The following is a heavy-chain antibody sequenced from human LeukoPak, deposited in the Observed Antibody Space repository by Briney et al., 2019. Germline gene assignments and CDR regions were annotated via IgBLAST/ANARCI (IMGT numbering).Heavy chain of an antibody. V-gene: IGHV3-23*01. J-gene: IGHJ4*02. D-gene: IGHD3-22*01. Sequence: GGSLRLSCAASGFTFSTYWMSWVRQAPGKGLEWVSAISGSGGSTYYADSVKGRFTISRDNSKNTLYLQMNSLRAEDTAVYYCAKDLADYYDSSGYYYWGQGTLVTVSS. CDR2: ISGSGGST. CDR1: GFTFSTYW. CDR3: AKDLADYYDSSGYYY.